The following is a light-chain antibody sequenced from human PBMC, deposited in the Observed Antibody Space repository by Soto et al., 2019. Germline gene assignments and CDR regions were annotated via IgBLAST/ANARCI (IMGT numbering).Light chain of an antibody. Sequence: EIVLTQSPGTLSLSPGERATLSCWASQSVTSTYLAWYQQKPGQPPRLLIYGASSRATGIPDRFSGSGSVTDFTLTISRLAPEDFAMYYCQQYGSSPLTLGQGTKVEIK. J-gene: IGKJ1*01. CDR2: GAS. V-gene: IGKV3-20*01. CDR1: QSVTSTY. CDR3: QQYGSSPLT.